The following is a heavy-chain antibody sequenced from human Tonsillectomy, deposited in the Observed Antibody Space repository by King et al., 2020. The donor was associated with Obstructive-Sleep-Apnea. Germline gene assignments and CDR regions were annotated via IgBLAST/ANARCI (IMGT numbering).Heavy chain of an antibody. CDR3: AREYCSGDSCYPNWFDP. D-gene: IGHD2-15*01. J-gene: IGHJ5*02. CDR1: GGSISSGVYS. Sequence: QLQESGSGLVKPSQTLSLTCAVSGGSISSGVYSWSCIRQPPGKGLEWIGYIYYIGSTYYNPSLKSRVTVSVDRSKNQFSLKLSSVIAADTAVYYCAREYCSGDSCYPNWFDPWGQGTLVTVSS. V-gene: IGHV4-30-2*01. CDR2: IYYIGST.